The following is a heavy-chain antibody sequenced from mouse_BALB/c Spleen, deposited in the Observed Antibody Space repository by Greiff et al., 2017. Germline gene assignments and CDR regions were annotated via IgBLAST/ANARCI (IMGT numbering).Heavy chain of an antibody. CDR2: ISYSGST. D-gene: IGHD2-10*01. V-gene: IGHV3-2*02. CDR1: GYSITSDYA. Sequence: EVQLQESGPGLVKPSQSLSLTCTVTGYSITSDYAWNWIRQFPGNKLEWMGYISYSGSTSYNPSLKSRISITRDTSKNQFFLQLNSVTTEDTATYYCAREGAYYGNLSPFAYWGQGTLVTVSA. CDR3: AREGAYYGNLSPFAY. J-gene: IGHJ3*01.